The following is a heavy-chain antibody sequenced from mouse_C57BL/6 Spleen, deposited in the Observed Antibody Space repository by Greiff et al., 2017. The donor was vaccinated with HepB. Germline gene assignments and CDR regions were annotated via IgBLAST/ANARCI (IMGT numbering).Heavy chain of an antibody. J-gene: IGHJ4*01. CDR3: ARSDQYAMDY. CDR1: GYTFTSYW. CDR2: INPSSGYN. Sequence: LEESGAELAKPGASVKLSCKASGYTFTSYWMHWVKQRPGKGLEWIGYINPSSGYNKYNQKFKDKATLTADKSSSTAYMQLSSLQYEDSAVYYCARSDQYAMDYWGQGTSVTVSS. V-gene: IGHV1-7*01.